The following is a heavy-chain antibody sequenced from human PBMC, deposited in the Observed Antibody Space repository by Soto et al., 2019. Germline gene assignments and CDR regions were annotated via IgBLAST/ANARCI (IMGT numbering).Heavy chain of an antibody. V-gene: IGHV1-18*01. J-gene: IGHJ6*02. D-gene: IGHD3-10*01. CDR1: GYSFCSYG. Sequence: ASVKVSCKASGYSFCSYGITWVRQAPGQGFEWMGWISDYTGNTNYAQKLQGRVTMTTDTSTSTAYMEMRSLSSDDTAVYFCARTPGATFSLDVWGQGTTVT. CDR3: ARTPGATFSLDV. CDR2: ISDYTGNT.